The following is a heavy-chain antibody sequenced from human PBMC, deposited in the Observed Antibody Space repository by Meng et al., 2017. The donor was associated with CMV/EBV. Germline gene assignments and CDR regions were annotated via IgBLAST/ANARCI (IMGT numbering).Heavy chain of an antibody. J-gene: IGHJ4*02. V-gene: IGHV3-23*01. Sequence: GESLKISCAASGFTFSSYAMSWVRQAPGKGLEWVSAISGSGGSTYYADSVKGRFTISRDNSKNTLYLQMNSLRAEDTAVYYCARDRKRVLELDYWGQGTLVTVSS. CDR1: GFTFSSYA. CDR3: ARDRKRVLELDY. CDR2: ISGSGGST. D-gene: IGHD3-3*01.